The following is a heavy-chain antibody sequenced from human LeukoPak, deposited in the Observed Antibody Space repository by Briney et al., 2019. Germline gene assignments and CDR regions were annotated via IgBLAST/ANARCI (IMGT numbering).Heavy chain of an antibody. D-gene: IGHD3-10*01. CDR3: ARENLWFGELPNWFDP. V-gene: IGHV1-69*13. CDR1: GYTFTSYV. Sequence: ASVKVSCKASGYTFTSYVISWVRQAPGQGLEWMGGIIPIFGTANYAQKFQGRVTITADESTSTAYMELSSLRSEDTAVYYCARENLWFGELPNWFDPWGQGTLVTVSS. J-gene: IGHJ5*02. CDR2: IIPIFGTA.